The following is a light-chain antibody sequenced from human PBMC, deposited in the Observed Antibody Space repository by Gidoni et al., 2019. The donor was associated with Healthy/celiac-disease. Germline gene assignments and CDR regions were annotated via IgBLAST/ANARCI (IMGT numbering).Light chain of an antibody. CDR2: AAS. J-gene: IGKJ5*01. CDR3: QQLNSYPRT. CDR1: QGISSY. V-gene: IGKV1-9*01. Sequence: DIQFTQSPSFLSASVGDRVTITCRASQGISSYLAWYQQKPGKAPKLLIYAASTLQSGVPSRFSGSGSGTEFTLKISSLQPEDFATYDCQQLNSYPRTFXQXTRLEIK.